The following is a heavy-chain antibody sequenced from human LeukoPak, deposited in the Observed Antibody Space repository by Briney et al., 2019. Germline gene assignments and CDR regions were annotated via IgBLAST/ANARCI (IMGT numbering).Heavy chain of an antibody. D-gene: IGHD3-10*01. V-gene: IGHV1-2*02. Sequence: SVKVSCKASGYTFTGYYMHWMRQAPGQGLEWMGSINPNTGGRNCAQKFQGRVTMTRDTSISTAYMELSRLTSDDTAVYYCARKSVGDPWDNWGQGTLVTVSS. J-gene: IGHJ4*02. CDR3: ARKSVGDPWDN. CDR1: GYTFTGYY. CDR2: INPNTGGR.